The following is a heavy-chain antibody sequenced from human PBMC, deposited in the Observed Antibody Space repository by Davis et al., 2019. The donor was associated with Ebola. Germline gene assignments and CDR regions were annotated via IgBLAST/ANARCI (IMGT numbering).Heavy chain of an antibody. CDR1: GDTFISYA. Sequence: SVKVSCKASGDTFISYAISWVRQAPGQGLEWMGGIIPILGIANYAQKFQGRVTITADKSTSTAYMELSSLRSEDTAVYYCARTGTGLVDYWGQGTLVTVSS. V-gene: IGHV1-69*10. J-gene: IGHJ4*02. CDR3: ARTGTGLVDY. CDR2: IIPILGIA. D-gene: IGHD1-1*01.